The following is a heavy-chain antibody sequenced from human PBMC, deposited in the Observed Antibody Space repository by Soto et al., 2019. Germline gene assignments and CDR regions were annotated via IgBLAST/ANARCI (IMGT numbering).Heavy chain of an antibody. Sequence: QVQLEESGGGVVQPGRSLRISCAASGFTFSSYGMHWVRQAPGKGLEWVAVIWYDGSNKYYADSVKGRFTISRDNSKNPLNLQMNGLGAEDTAVYYCARIPQIAVAGTRFGYFDLWGRGTLVTVSS. J-gene: IGHJ2*01. CDR1: GFTFSSYG. V-gene: IGHV3-33*01. D-gene: IGHD6-19*01. CDR3: ARIPQIAVAGTRFGYFDL. CDR2: IWYDGSNK.